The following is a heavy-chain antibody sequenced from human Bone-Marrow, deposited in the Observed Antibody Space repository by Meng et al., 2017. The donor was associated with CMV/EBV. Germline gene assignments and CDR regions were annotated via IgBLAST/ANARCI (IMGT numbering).Heavy chain of an antibody. J-gene: IGHJ2*01. V-gene: IGHV1-69*02. D-gene: IGHD3-22*01. CDR1: GGTFNRNT. CDR2: IIPILNIA. CDR3: AKDGGQNYYDASGFIWYFDL. Sequence: SVKVSCKASGGTFNRNTINWVRQAPGQGPEWMGRIIPILNIANYAQSFEDRVTISADKSATTAYMELTNLRSEDTAIYFCAKDGGQNYYDASGFIWYFDLWGRGTLVTVSS.